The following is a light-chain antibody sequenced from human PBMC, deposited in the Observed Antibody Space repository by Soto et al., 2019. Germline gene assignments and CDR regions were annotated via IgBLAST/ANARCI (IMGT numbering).Light chain of an antibody. Sequence: DIQMTQSPSSLSASVGDRVTITCRASQSISSYLNWYQQKPGKAPKLLIYAASSLQSGVPSRFSGSGSGTDFTLTISSLQLDDFATYYCQQSYNTPLTFGQGTKVDIK. J-gene: IGKJ1*01. CDR3: QQSYNTPLT. CDR1: QSISSY. CDR2: AAS. V-gene: IGKV1-39*01.